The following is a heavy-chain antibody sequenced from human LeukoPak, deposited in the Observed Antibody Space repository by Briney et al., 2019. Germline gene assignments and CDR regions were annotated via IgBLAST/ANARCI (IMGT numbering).Heavy chain of an antibody. V-gene: IGHV3-7*01. CDR3: ARVVYYDILTGYYPDYFDY. J-gene: IGHJ4*02. D-gene: IGHD3-9*01. CDR1: GFIFSSYW. CDR2: IKSDGSEE. Sequence: PGGSLRLSCATSGFIFSSYWMCWVRQAPGKGLEWVANIKSDGSEEYYGDSVKGRFTISRDNAKNSLYLQMNSLRAEDTAVYYCARVVYYDILTGYYPDYFDYWGQGTLVTVSS.